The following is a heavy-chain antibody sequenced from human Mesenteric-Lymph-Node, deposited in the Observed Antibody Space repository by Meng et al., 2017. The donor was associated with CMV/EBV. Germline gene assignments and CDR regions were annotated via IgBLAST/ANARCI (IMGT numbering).Heavy chain of an antibody. CDR3: AKRDTSSWYSMFDY. J-gene: IGHJ4*02. CDR2: ISGSGGST. CDR1: GFSFASYA. D-gene: IGHD6-13*01. V-gene: IGHV3-23*01. Sequence: GGSLRLSCAASGFSFASYAMSWVRQAPGKGLEWVSGISGSGGSTYYADSVKGRFSISRDNFKNTVDLQMNSLGAEDTAVYYCAKRDTSSWYSMFDYWGQGTLVTVSS.